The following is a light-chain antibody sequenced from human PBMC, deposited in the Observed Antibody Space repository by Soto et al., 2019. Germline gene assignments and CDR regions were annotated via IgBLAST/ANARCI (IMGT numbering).Light chain of an antibody. CDR3: GTWDSSLGADWV. Sequence: QSVLTQPPSVSAAPGQKVTISCSGSSSNIGNNYVSWYQQLPGTAPKLLIYDNNKRPSGIPDRFSGSKSGTSATLGITGLQTGDEADYYCGTWDSSLGADWVFGGGTKVTVL. V-gene: IGLV1-51*01. CDR2: DNN. J-gene: IGLJ3*02. CDR1: SSNIGNNY.